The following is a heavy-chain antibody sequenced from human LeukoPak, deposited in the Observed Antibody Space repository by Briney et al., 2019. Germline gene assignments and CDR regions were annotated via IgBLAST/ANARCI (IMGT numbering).Heavy chain of an antibody. J-gene: IGHJ4*02. D-gene: IGHD2-21*02. V-gene: IGHV3-21*01. CDR3: ARSMVTNYFDY. CDR2: ISGGGDYV. CDR1: GFTFGTYS. Sequence: GGSLRLSCAASGFTFGTYSMNWVRQAPGKGLEWVSSISGGGDYVFYADSVKGRFTISRDDAKHSLYLQMNSLRAEDTAVYYCARSMVTNYFDYWGQGSLVTVSS.